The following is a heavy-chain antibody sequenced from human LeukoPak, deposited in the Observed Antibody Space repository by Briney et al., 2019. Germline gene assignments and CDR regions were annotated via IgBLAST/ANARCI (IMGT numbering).Heavy chain of an antibody. D-gene: IGHD3-22*01. CDR1: GFTFSTYS. CDR2: ISSSTSYI. V-gene: IGHV3-21*01. CDR3: ATAGYYLPDY. Sequence: PGGSLRLSCAASGFTFSTYSMNWVRQAPGKGLEWVSSISSSTSYIYYADSVKGRFTISRDNDKNSLYLQMNSLRAEDTAVYYCATAGYYLPDYWGQGTLVTVSS. J-gene: IGHJ4*02.